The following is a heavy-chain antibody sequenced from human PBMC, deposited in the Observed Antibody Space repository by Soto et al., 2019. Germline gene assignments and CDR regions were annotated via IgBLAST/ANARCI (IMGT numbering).Heavy chain of an antibody. D-gene: IGHD5-12*01. Sequence: PGGSLRLSCAASGLTFGSYAMSWVRQAPGKGLEWVSGMSGGYDYIYYSDSVKGRFTISRDNSRSTLYLQMNSLRAEDTAVYYCAKGLPYSGYDYYFDHWGRGTLVTVSS. CDR1: GLTFGSYA. CDR3: AKGLPYSGYDYYFDH. CDR2: MSGGYDYI. V-gene: IGHV3-23*01. J-gene: IGHJ4*02.